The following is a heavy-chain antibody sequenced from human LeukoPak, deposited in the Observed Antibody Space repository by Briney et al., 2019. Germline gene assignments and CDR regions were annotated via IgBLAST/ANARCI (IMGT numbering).Heavy chain of an antibody. D-gene: IGHD7-27*01. CDR1: GFTFSSYW. Sequence: GGSLRLSCAASGFTFSSYWMSWVRQAPGKGLEWVANINQDGSEKYYVDSVKGRFTISRDNPKKSLYLQMNSLRDEDTAVYYCARAYWGSVDYWGQGTLVTVSS. CDR2: INQDGSEK. J-gene: IGHJ4*02. V-gene: IGHV3-7*03. CDR3: ARAYWGSVDY.